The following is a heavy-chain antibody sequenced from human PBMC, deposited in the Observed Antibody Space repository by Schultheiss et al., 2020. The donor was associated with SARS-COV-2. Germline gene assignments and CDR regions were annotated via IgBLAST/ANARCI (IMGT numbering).Heavy chain of an antibody. J-gene: IGHJ6*02. V-gene: IGHV3-33*01. Sequence: GGSLRLSCAASGFTFSSYGMHWVRQAPGKGLEWVAVIWYDGSNKYYADSVKGRFTISRDNSKNTLYLQMNSLRAEDTAVYYCARVNSGWFGELLAYYYGMDVWGQGTTVTVSS. CDR2: IWYDGSNK. CDR3: ARVNSGWFGELLAYYYGMDV. D-gene: IGHD3-10*01. CDR1: GFTFSSYG.